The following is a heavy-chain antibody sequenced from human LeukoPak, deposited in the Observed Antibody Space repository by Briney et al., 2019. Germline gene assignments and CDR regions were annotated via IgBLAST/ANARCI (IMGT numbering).Heavy chain of an antibody. V-gene: IGHV3-53*01. Sequence: GGSLRLSCTASGFIASSNYMSWVRQAPGKGLEWVSLIYSGGSTYYADSVMGRSTISRDKSNNTLYLQMNSLRAEDTAVYYSATGGRSGVAFESWGQGTLVTVSS. D-gene: IGHD2-15*01. CDR2: IYSGGST. CDR1: GFIASSNY. CDR3: ATGGRSGVAFES. J-gene: IGHJ4*02.